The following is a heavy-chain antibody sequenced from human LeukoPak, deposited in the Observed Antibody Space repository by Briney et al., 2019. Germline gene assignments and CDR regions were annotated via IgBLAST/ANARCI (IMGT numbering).Heavy chain of an antibody. Sequence: GGSLRLSCAASGFTFSSYWMHWVRQAPGKGLVWVSRLISDGSSASYADSVKGRFTISRDNTKNILYLQMNSLRAEDTAVYYCVRDSRYCPDVWGQGTLVTVSS. D-gene: IGHD2-8*02. J-gene: IGHJ4*02. V-gene: IGHV3-74*01. CDR2: LISDGSSA. CDR3: VRDSRYCPDV. CDR1: GFTFSSYW.